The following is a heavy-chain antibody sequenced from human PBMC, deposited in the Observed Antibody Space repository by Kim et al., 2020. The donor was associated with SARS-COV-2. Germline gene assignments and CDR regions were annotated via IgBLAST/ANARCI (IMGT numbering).Heavy chain of an antibody. J-gene: IGHJ6*01. CDR1: GGSFSGYY. CDR3: ARGFRGVVIHPPYYCYGM. V-gene: IGHV4-34*01. D-gene: IGHD3-22*01. CDR2: INHSGST. Sequence: SETLSLTCAVYGGSFSGYYWSWIRQPPGKGLEWIGEINHSGSTNYNPSLKSRVTISVDTSKNQFSLKLSSVTAADTAVYYCARGFRGVVIHPPYYCYGM.